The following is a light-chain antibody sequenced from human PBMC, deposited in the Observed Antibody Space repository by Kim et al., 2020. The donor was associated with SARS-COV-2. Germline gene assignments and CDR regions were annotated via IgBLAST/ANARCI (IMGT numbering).Light chain of an antibody. Sequence: GQSITISCTGPSSDIGDYNYVSWYQQHPGKAPKLLIYSVSNRPSGVSNRFSGSKSGNTASLTISGLQAEDEADYYCSSYTGSNTLLFGGGTQLTVL. J-gene: IGLJ2*01. CDR1: SSDIGDYNY. V-gene: IGLV2-14*03. CDR3: SSYTGSNTLL. CDR2: SVS.